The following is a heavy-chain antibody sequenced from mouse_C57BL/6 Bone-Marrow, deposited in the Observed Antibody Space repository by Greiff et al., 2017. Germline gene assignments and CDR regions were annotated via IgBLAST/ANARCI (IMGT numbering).Heavy chain of an antibody. CDR2: IYPGSGST. Sequence: QVQLQQPGAELVKPGASVKMSCKASGYTFTSYWITWVKQRPGQGLEWIGDIYPGSGSTNYNEKFKSKATLTVDTSSSTAYMQLSSLTSEDSAVYYWARIDLLYYNNPLYAMDYWGQGTSVTVSS. V-gene: IGHV1-55*01. D-gene: IGHD2-5*01. CDR3: ARIDLLYYNNPLYAMDY. J-gene: IGHJ4*01. CDR1: GYTFTSYW.